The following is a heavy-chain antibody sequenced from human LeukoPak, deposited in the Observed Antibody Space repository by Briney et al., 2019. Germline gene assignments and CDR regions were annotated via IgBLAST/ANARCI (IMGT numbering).Heavy chain of an antibody. J-gene: IGHJ5*02. D-gene: IGHD3-22*01. V-gene: IGHV1-24*01. CDR1: GYTLTELS. Sequence: ASVKVSYKVSGYTLTELSMHWVRQAPGKGLEWMGGFEPDDGETIYAQKFQGRVTMTEDTSTDTAYMELSSLRSEDTAVYYCATKLDYYDSSGYLNWFDPWGQGTLVTVSS. CDR2: FEPDDGET. CDR3: ATKLDYYDSSGYLNWFDP.